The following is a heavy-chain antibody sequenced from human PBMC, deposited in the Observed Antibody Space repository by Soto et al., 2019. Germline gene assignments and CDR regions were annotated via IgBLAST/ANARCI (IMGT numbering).Heavy chain of an antibody. J-gene: IGHJ4*02. Sequence: SETLSLTCTIFGVSISNYYWTWIRQPPGKGPEWIGYIYNSGTTNYNPSLKSRVTISVDTSKNQFSLKLRSVTAADTAVYYCARAPRDLCPDYWGQGTLVTVSS. CDR3: ARAPRDLCPDY. V-gene: IGHV4-59*01. CDR1: GVSISNYY. CDR2: IYNSGTT.